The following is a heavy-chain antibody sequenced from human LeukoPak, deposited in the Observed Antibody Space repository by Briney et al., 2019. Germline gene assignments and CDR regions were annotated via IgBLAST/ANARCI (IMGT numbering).Heavy chain of an antibody. D-gene: IGHD3-22*01. J-gene: IGHJ6*03. Sequence: PQASVKVSCKASGYTFTSYGISWVRQAPGQGLEWVGWISTYNGNTNYAQKLQGRVTMTRDTSTSTVYMELSSLRSEDTAVYYCASGVRYYYDSSGSAVDYYYYIDVWGKGTTVTISS. CDR1: GYTFTSYG. CDR2: ISTYNGNT. CDR3: ASGVRYYYDSSGSAVDYYYYIDV. V-gene: IGHV1-18*01.